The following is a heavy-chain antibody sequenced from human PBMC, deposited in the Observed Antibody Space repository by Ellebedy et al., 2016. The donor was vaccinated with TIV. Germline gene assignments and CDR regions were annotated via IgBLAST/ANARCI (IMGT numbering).Heavy chain of an antibody. CDR2: IIPIFGTA. CDR3: ARMDYDRRGLDY. V-gene: IGHV1-69*06. Sequence: SVKVSCXASGGTFSSYAISWVRQAPGQGLEWMGGIIPIFGTANYAQKFQGRVTITADKSTSTAYMELSSLRSEDTAVYYCARMDYDRRGLDYWGQGTLVTVSS. J-gene: IGHJ4*02. CDR1: GGTFSSYA. D-gene: IGHD3-22*01.